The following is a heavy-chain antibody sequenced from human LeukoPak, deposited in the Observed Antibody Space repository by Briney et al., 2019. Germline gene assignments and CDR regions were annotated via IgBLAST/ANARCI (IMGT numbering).Heavy chain of an antibody. D-gene: IGHD4-17*01. Sequence: SQTLSLTCTVSGGSISSSSYYWGWIRQPPGKGLEWIGSIYYSGSTYYNPSLKSRVTISVDRSKNQFSLKLSSVTAADTAVYYCASTGAASFDYWGQGTLVTVSS. CDR2: IYYSGST. CDR3: ASTGAASFDY. CDR1: GGSISSSSYY. J-gene: IGHJ4*02. V-gene: IGHV4-39*07.